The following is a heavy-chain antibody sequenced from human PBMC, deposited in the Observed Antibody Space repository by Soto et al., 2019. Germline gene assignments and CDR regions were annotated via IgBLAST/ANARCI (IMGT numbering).Heavy chain of an antibody. Sequence: PGGSLRLSCAASGFTFSDYYMSWIRQAPGKGLEWVSYISSSSSYTNYADSVKGRFTISRDNAKNSLYLQMNSLRAEDTAVYYCARAGSLRDCSGGSCYDYWGQGTLVTVSS. V-gene: IGHV3-11*06. D-gene: IGHD2-15*01. CDR3: ARAGSLRDCSGGSCYDY. CDR2: ISSSSSYT. CDR1: GFTFSDYY. J-gene: IGHJ4*02.